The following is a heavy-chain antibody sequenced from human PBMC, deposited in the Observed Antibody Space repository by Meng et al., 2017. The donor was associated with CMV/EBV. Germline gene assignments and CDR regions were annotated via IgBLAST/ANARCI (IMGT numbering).Heavy chain of an antibody. D-gene: IGHD3-3*01. V-gene: IGHV2-5*02. Sequence: QITLKESGPTLVKPXQTLTLTCTFAGFSLSTSGVGVGWIRQPPGKALEWLALIYWDDDKRYSPSLKSRLTITKDTSKNQVVLTMTNMDPVDTATYYCAHSRITIFGVVPYYFDYWGQGTLVTVSS. CDR2: IYWDDDK. J-gene: IGHJ4*02. CDR3: AHSRITIFGVVPYYFDY. CDR1: GFSLSTSGVG.